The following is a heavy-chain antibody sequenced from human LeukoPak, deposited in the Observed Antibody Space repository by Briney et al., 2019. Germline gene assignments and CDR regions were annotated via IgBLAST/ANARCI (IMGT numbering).Heavy chain of an antibody. V-gene: IGHV4-39*01. Sequence: SETLSLTCTVSGGSISSSSYYWGWIRQPPGKGLEWIGSIYYSGSTYYNPSLKSRVTISVDTSKNEFSLKLNSVTAADTAVYYCARTVIYSRIYYFDYWGQGTLVTVSS. J-gene: IGHJ4*02. D-gene: IGHD2-21*01. CDR3: ARTVIYSRIYYFDY. CDR1: GGSISSSSYY. CDR2: IYYSGST.